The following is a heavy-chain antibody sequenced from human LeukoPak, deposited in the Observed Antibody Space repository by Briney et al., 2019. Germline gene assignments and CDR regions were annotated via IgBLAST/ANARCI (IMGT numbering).Heavy chain of an antibody. Sequence: EASVKVSCKASGYTFTSYGISWVRQAPGQGLEWMGWISAYNGNTNYAQKLQGRVTMTTDTSTSTAYVELRSLRSDDTAVYYCARDHVEYCSSTSCRNWFDPWGQGTLVTVSS. D-gene: IGHD2-2*01. CDR3: ARDHVEYCSSTSCRNWFDP. CDR1: GYTFTSYG. J-gene: IGHJ5*02. CDR2: ISAYNGNT. V-gene: IGHV1-18*01.